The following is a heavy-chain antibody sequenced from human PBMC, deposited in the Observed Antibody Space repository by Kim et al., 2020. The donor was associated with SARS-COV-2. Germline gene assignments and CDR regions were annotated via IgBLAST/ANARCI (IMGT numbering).Heavy chain of an antibody. V-gene: IGHV3-7*01. J-gene: IGHJ3*02. Sequence: YVDSMKGRLTISRDNAKNSLYLQIDSVRVEDTAVYYCERWIQGALGAFVIWGQGTMLTVSS. D-gene: IGHD1-26*01. CDR3: ERWIQGALGAFVI.